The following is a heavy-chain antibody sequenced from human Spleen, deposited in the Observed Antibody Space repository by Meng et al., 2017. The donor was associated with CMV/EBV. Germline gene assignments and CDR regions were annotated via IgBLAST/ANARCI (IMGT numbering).Heavy chain of an antibody. V-gene: IGHV3-23*01. CDR2: ISGSGGST. CDR1: GFLFNNYE. CDR3: ARRRPRPRNCSSTSCYIYYYYGMDV. Sequence: GGSLRLSCVVSGFLFNNYEMSWVRQAPGKGLEWVSAISGSGGSTYYADSVKGRFTISRDNSKNTLYLQMNSLRAEDTAVYYCARRRPRPRNCSSTSCYIYYYYGMDVWGQGTTVTVSS. D-gene: IGHD2-2*02. J-gene: IGHJ6*02.